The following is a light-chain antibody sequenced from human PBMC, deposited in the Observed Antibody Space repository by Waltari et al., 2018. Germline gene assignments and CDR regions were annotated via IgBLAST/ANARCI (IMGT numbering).Light chain of an antibody. Sequence: SYVLTQPPSVSVAPGQTARITCGGNNIGSESVHWYQQKPGQDPVLVVYDDSDRPSGIPGRLSGSNSGNTATLTISRVEAGDEADYYCQVWDSSSDLWVFGGGTKLTVL. V-gene: IGLV3-21*02. CDR2: DDS. CDR3: QVWDSSSDLWV. J-gene: IGLJ3*02. CDR1: NIGSES.